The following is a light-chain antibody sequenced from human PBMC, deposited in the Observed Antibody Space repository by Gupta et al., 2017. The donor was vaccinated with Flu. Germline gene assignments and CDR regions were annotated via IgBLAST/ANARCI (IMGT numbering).Light chain of an antibody. Sequence: SSDIGSNDYVSWYQQSPGTALKLIIYDVSNRPSGISDRFSGSESGNTASLTISGLQDEDEADYYCSAYSTTGAHALFGGGTKVTVL. CDR3: SAYSTTGAHAL. V-gene: IGLV2-14*04. CDR1: SSDIGSNDY. J-gene: IGLJ2*01. CDR2: DVS.